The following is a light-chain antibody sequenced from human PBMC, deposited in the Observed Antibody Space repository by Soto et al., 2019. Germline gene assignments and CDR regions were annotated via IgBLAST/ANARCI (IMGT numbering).Light chain of an antibody. CDR1: SSDVGGYNY. J-gene: IGLJ1*01. Sequence: LTQPAAVYESPGQSITISCTGTSSDVGGYNYVSWYQHHPGKAPKLMIYDVSNRPSGVSNRFSGSKSGNTASLTISGLQPEDEADYYCCSYTTSNTRQIVFGTGTKVTVL. V-gene: IGLV2-14*03. CDR2: DVS. CDR3: CSYTTSNTRQIV.